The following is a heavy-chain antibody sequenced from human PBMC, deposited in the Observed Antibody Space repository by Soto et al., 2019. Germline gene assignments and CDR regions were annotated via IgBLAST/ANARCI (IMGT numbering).Heavy chain of an antibody. V-gene: IGHV3-23*01. D-gene: IGHD6-19*01. CDR3: AKGNTSGWYFFDY. Sequence: LRLSCEASGFTFSNCAMSWVRQAPGKGLEWVSGISGTGRSTFYADSVKDRFTISRDNSKNTVYLQMSSLRAEDTAVYFCAKGNTSGWYFFDYWGQGTLVTVSS. J-gene: IGHJ4*02. CDR1: GFTFSNCA. CDR2: ISGTGRST.